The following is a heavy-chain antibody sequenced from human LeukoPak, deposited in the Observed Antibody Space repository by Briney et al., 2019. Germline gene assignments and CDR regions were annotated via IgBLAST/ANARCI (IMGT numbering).Heavy chain of an antibody. Sequence: SETLSLTCTVSGGSISSYYWSWIRQPPGKGLEWIGYVYYSGSTNYNPSLKSRVTISVDTSKNQFSLKVSTVTAADTAVYYCASRPAYKESGDRDYWGQGTLVTVSS. CDR2: VYYSGST. V-gene: IGHV4-59*08. CDR3: ASRPAYKESGDRDY. D-gene: IGHD1-26*01. CDR1: GGSISSYY. J-gene: IGHJ4*02.